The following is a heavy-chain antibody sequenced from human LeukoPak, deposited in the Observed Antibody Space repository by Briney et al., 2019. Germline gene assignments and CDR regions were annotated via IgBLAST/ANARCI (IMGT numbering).Heavy chain of an antibody. J-gene: IGHJ4*02. CDR1: GGTFSGYY. CDR2: IDHSGNA. V-gene: IGHV4-34*01. CDR3: ARLRPNGVTRAGPTY. D-gene: IGHD2-8*01. Sequence: SETLSLTCGVTGGTFSGYYWSWIRQPPGRGLEWIGEIDHSGNANYNPSLKSRVAILADTSKHQFSPNLTSVTAADTAVYFCARLRPNGVTRAGPTYWGQGTLVTVSS.